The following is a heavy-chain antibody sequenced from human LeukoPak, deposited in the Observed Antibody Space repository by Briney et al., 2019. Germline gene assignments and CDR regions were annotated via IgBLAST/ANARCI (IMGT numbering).Heavy chain of an antibody. Sequence: GGSLRLSCAASGFTFSSYSMNWVRQAPGKGLEWVSYISSSSSTIYYADSVKGRFTISRGNAKNSLYLQMNSLRAEDTAVYYCARSLSNWNSPYYFDYWGQGTLVTVSS. J-gene: IGHJ4*02. D-gene: IGHD1-7*01. CDR2: ISSSSSTI. CDR1: GFTFSSYS. V-gene: IGHV3-48*04. CDR3: ARSLSNWNSPYYFDY.